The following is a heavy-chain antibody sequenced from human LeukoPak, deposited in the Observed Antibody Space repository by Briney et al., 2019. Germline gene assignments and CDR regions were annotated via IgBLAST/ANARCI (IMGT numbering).Heavy chain of an antibody. CDR2: ISSSGSTI. CDR1: RFTFSSYS. J-gene: IGHJ6*04. CDR3: AELGITMIGGV. D-gene: IGHD3-10*01. V-gene: IGHV3-48*04. Sequence: GGSLRLSCAASRFTFSSYSMNWVRQAPGKGLEWVSYISSSGSTIYYADSVEGRFTISRDNAKNSLYLQMNSLRAEDTAVYYCAELGITMIGGVWGKGTTVTISS.